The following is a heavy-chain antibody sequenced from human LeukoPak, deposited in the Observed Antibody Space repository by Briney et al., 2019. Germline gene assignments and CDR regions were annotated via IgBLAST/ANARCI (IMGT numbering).Heavy chain of an antibody. D-gene: IGHD2-2*01. CDR3: ARDRYASY. V-gene: IGHV3-7*01. Sequence: GGSLRLSCAASGFTFSRYWMSWVRQAPGKGLEGVGNIKEDGSEKHYVDSVKGRFTISRDNAKNSLYLQMNSLRAEATAVYYCARDRYASYWGQGTLVTASS. CDR2: IKEDGSEK. J-gene: IGHJ4*02. CDR1: GFTFSRYW.